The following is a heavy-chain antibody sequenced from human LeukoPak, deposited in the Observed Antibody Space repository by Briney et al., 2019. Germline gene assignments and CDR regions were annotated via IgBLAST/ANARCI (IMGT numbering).Heavy chain of an antibody. CDR3: AKARYSGIPYGYFDY. CDR1: GFTFSSYA. D-gene: IGHD1-26*01. J-gene: IGHJ4*02. CDR2: ISGSGGST. V-gene: IGHV3-23*01. Sequence: GGSLRLSCAASGFTFSSYAMSWVRQAPGKGLEWVSAISGSGGSTYYADSVKGRFTISRDNSKNTLHLQMNSLRAEDTAVYYCAKARYSGIPYGYFDYWGQGTLVTVSS.